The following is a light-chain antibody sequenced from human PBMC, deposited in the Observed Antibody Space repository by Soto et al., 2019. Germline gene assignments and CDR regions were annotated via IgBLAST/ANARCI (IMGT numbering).Light chain of an antibody. V-gene: IGLV2-14*01. Sequence: QPVLTQPASVSGSPGQSITISCTGTSSDVGGYNYVSWYQHHPGKAPKLMIYEVSNRTSGVSNRFSGSKSGHTASLTISGLQAEDEADYYCSSYTSSSTFLVFGGGTKLTVL. J-gene: IGLJ3*02. CDR2: EVS. CDR1: SSDVGGYNY. CDR3: SSYTSSSTFLV.